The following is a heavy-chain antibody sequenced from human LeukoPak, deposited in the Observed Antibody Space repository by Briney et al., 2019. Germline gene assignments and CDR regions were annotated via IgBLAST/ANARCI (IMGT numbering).Heavy chain of an antibody. V-gene: IGHV3-9*03. D-gene: IGHD6-6*01. CDR2: INWNSVSI. J-gene: IGHJ3*02. Sequence: PGGSLRLSCAASGFTFDDYAMHWVRQAPGKGLEWVSGINWNSVSIIYADSVKGRFTTSRDNAKNSLYLQMNSLRAEDMTLYYCAKDRLYSSSSGGAFDIWGQGTMVTVSS. CDR1: GFTFDDYA. CDR3: AKDRLYSSSSGGAFDI.